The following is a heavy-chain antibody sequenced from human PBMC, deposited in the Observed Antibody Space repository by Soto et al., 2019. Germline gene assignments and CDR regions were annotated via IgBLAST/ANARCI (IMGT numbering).Heavy chain of an antibody. CDR1: GGSFSGYY. Sequence: SETLSLTCAVYGGSFSGYYWSWIRQPPRKGLEWIGEINHSGSTNYNPSLKSRVTISVDTSKNQFSLKLTSVTAADTAVYYCARVGHSSSWYRRGAFDIWGQGTMVTVSS. CDR3: ARVGHSSSWYRRGAFDI. D-gene: IGHD6-13*01. V-gene: IGHV4-34*01. CDR2: INHSGST. J-gene: IGHJ3*02.